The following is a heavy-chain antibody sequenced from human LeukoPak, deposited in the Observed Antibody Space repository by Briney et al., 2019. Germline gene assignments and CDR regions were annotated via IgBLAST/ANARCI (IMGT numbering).Heavy chain of an antibody. D-gene: IGHD2-2*02. CDR1: GGSISSYY. V-gene: IGHV4-59*12. CDR3: AREDIVVVPAAIRGDAFDI. CDR2: IYYSGTT. J-gene: IGHJ3*02. Sequence: SETLSLTCTVSGGSISSYYWSWIRQPPGKGLEWIGYIYYSGTTNYNPSLKSRVTISVDTSKNQFSLKLSSVTAADTAVYYCAREDIVVVPAAIRGDAFDIWGQGTMVTVSS.